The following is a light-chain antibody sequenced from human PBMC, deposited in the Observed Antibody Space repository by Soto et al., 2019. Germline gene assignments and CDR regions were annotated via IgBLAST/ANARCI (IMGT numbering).Light chain of an antibody. V-gene: IGKV1-39*01. J-gene: IGKJ1*01. CDR1: QVISAS. CDR2: SAS. CDR3: QQSYSTTWT. Sequence: DIQMTQSPSSLSPSIGESVTITCRASQVISASLAWYQVKPGKAPKLLIYSASALKRGVPSRFSGSGSGTEVTLTISSLQPEDFATYSCQQSYSTTWTVGQGTKVDIK.